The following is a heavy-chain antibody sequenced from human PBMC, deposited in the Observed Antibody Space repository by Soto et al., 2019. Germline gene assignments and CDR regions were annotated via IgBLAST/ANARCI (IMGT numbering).Heavy chain of an antibody. J-gene: IGHJ4*02. CDR2: ISYDGSNK. CDR1: GFTFSSYA. CDR3: AKIGIITNPFDY. D-gene: IGHD3-22*01. Sequence: PGGSLRLSCAASGFTFSSYAMHWVRQAPGKGLEWVAVISYDGSNKYYADSVKGRFTISRDNSKNTLYLQMNSLRAEDTAVYYCAKIGIITNPFDYWGQGTLVTVSS. V-gene: IGHV3-30*18.